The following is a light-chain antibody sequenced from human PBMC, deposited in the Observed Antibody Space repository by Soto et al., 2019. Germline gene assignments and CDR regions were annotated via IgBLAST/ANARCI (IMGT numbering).Light chain of an antibody. CDR1: QSVYNS. Sequence: EIVITQSPATLSVSPGERATLSCRASQSVYNSLAWYQQKPGQAPRLLIYGASTRATGIPARFSGSGSGTEFTLTISSLQSEDFAVYYCQQYNNWPPVTFGPGTKVDIK. J-gene: IGKJ3*01. CDR3: QQYNNWPPVT. CDR2: GAS. V-gene: IGKV3-15*01.